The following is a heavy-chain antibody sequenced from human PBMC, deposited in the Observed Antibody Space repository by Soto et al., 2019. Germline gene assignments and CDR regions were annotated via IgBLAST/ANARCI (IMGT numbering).Heavy chain of an antibody. CDR2: IYHXCXX. Sequence: PSETLSLTFAVSGGSISSGGYSWSWIRQPPVKVLEFICYIYHXCXXXXXXSLXXXXTXSIXXSKXXXSXXXXXXXAADTAVYYCARVPDYWGHGILVTDSS. CDR1: GGSISSGGYS. CDR3: ARVPDY. D-gene: IGHD2-2*01. V-gene: IGHV4-30-2*01. J-gene: IGHJ4*01.